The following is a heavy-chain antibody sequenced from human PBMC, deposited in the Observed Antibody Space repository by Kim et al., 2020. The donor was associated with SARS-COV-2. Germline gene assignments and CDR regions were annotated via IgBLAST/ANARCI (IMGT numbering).Heavy chain of an antibody. CDR2: ISAYNGNT. D-gene: IGHD3-3*01. CDR3: ARDLLGYDFWSGPGSLSPHYYFDY. Sequence: ASVKVSCKASGYTFTSYGISWVRQAPGQGLEWMGWISAYNGNTNYAQKLQGRVTMTTDTSTSTAYMELRSLRSDDTAVYYCARDLLGYDFWSGPGSLSPHYYFDYWGQGTLVTVSS. J-gene: IGHJ4*02. V-gene: IGHV1-18*01. CDR1: GYTFTSYG.